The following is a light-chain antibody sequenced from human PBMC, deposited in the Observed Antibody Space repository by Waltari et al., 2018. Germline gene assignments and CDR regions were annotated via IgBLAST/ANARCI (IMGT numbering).Light chain of an antibody. V-gene: IGLV2-14*01. CDR2: EVS. CDR3: SSYTSSSTLVV. J-gene: IGLJ2*01. CDR1: SSDVGGYNY. Sequence: QSALPQPASVSGSPGQSITISCTGTSSDVGGYNYVSWYQQHPGKDPKLMIYEVSKRPSGVSNRFSGSKSGNTASLTISGLQAEDEADYYCSSYTSSSTLVVFGGGTKLTVL.